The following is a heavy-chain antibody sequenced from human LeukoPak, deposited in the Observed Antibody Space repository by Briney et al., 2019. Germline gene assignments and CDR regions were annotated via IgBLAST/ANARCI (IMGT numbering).Heavy chain of an antibody. J-gene: IGHJ5*02. Sequence: GGSLRLSCEASGFTFSRHDMHWVRQAAGKGLEWVSGFIPAGDRYYAESVKGRFTISRENAKSSLYLEMNSLRVGDTAVYYCVRGGVWGLSSNWLEARGQGNSCHRLL. D-gene: IGHD7-27*01. CDR3: VRGGVWGLSSNWLEA. CDR1: GFTFSRHD. V-gene: IGHV3-13*04. CDR2: FIPAGDR.